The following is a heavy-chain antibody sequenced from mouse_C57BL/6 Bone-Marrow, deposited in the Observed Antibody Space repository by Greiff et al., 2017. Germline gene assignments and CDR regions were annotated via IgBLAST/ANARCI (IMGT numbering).Heavy chain of an antibody. V-gene: IGHV7-1*01. CDR1: GFTFSDFY. Sequence: EVNVVESGGGLVQSGRSLRLSCATSGFTFSDFYMEWVRQAPGKGLEWIAASRNKANDYTTEYSASVKGRFIVSRDTSQSILYLQMNALRAEDTAIYYCARGGTTVVNMDYWGQGTSVTVSS. J-gene: IGHJ4*01. CDR2: SRNKANDYTT. CDR3: ARGGTTVVNMDY. D-gene: IGHD1-1*01.